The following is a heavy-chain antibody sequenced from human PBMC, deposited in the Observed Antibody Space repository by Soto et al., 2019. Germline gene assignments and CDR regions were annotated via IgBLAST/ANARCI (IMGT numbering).Heavy chain of an antibody. CDR3: ARLVRTQAARPRGSAYFDY. V-gene: IGHV4-34*01. J-gene: IGHJ4*02. Sequence: QVQLQQWGAGLLKPSETLSLTCAVYAGSFSGYYWSWIRQPPGKGLEWIGEINHSGSTNYNPSLKSRVNISVDPSKNQFSLKLSSVTAADTAVYYCARLVRTQAARPRGSAYFDYWGQGTLVTVSS. CDR1: AGSFSGYY. D-gene: IGHD6-6*01. CDR2: INHSGST.